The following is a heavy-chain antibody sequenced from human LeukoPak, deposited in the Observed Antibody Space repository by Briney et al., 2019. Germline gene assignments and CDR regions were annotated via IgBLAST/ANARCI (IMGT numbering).Heavy chain of an antibody. D-gene: IGHD3-22*01. CDR3: ARGRYYYSRGPFDY. CDR1: GGTFSSYA. J-gene: IGHJ4*02. CDR2: IIPIFGTA. Sequence: SVKVSCKASGGTFSSYAISWVRQAPGQGLEWMGRIIPIFGTANYAQKFQGRVTITTDESTSTAYMELSSLRSEDTAAYYCARGRYYYSRGPFDYWGQGTLVTVSS. V-gene: IGHV1-69*05.